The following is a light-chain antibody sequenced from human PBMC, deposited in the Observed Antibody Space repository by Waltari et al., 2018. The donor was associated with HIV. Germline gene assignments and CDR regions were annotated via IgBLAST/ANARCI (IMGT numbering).Light chain of an antibody. Sequence: QSVLTQPPSASGTPGQRVTLSCSGSSSNIGSNTVNWYQQLPGTAPKLLLYSNNHRPSGVPDRFSGSKSGTSASLAISGLQSEDEADYYCAAWDGSLNGRVFGGGTKLTVL. J-gene: IGLJ3*02. CDR3: AAWDGSLNGRV. CDR1: SSNIGSNT. CDR2: SNN. V-gene: IGLV1-44*01.